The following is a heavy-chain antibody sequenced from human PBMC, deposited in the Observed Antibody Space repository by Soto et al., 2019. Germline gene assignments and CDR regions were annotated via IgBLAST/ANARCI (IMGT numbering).Heavy chain of an antibody. CDR3: AREETSGPMITFGGVIAY. Sequence: SETLSLTCTVSGGSISSGDYYWSWIRQPPREGLEWIGYIYYSGSTYYNPCLKSRVTISVDTSKNQFSLKLSSVTAADTAVYYCAREETSGPMITFGGVIAYWGQGTLVTVSS. CDR1: GGSISSGDYY. J-gene: IGHJ4*02. V-gene: IGHV4-30-4*01. D-gene: IGHD3-16*02. CDR2: IYYSGST.